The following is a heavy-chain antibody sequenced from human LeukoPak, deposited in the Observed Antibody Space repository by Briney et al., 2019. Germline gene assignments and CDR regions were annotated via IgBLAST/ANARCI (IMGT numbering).Heavy chain of an antibody. J-gene: IGHJ4*02. V-gene: IGHV1-2*02. CDR3: ARDRFRGSSWYDY. D-gene: IGHD6-13*01. CDR2: INPNSGGT. CDR1: GYTFTGYY. Sequence: ASVKVSCKASGYTFTGYYMHWVRQAPGQGLEWMGWINPNSGGTNYAQKFQGRVTMTRDTSISTAYMELSRLRSDDTAVYYCARDRFRGSSWYDYWGQGTLVTVSS.